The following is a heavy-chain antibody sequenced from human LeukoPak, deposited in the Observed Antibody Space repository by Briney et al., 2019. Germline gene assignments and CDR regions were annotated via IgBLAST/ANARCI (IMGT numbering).Heavy chain of an antibody. CDR2: TSWDSGSI. D-gene: IGHD2-15*01. V-gene: IGHV3-9*01. J-gene: IGHJ4*02. Sequence: GGSLRLSCAASGLTFDDYARHWVRHARGKGLLGASGTSWDSGSIGYADSVKGRFTISRDNAKNSLYLQMNSLRAEDTALYYCANSKVYCSGGSCYSHFDYWGQGTLVTVSS. CDR1: GLTFDDYA. CDR3: ANSKVYCSGGSCYSHFDY.